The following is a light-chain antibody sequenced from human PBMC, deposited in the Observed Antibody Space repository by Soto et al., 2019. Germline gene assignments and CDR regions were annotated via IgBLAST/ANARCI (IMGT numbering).Light chain of an antibody. Sequence: DIQMTQSPSSLSASVGDRVTITCQASQDITKYLNWYQQKPGKAPNLLIYDASSLETGVPSRFSGSGSGTHFTFTINTLQTADIAPYYCQQYDSIPLTFGGGTKVDIK. CDR1: QDITKY. CDR2: DAS. CDR3: QQYDSIPLT. V-gene: IGKV1-33*01. J-gene: IGKJ4*01.